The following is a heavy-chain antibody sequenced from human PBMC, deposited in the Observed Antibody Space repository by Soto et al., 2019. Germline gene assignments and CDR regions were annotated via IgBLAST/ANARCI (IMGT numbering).Heavy chain of an antibody. V-gene: IGHV4-59*08. D-gene: IGHD5-12*01. CDR3: ARRGRGYSGYDLDY. CDR2: IYYSGST. CDR1: GGSISSYY. J-gene: IGHJ4*02. Sequence: PSETLSLTCTVSGGSISSYYWSWIRQPPGKGLEWIGYIYYSGSTNYNPSLKSRVTISVDTSKNQFSLKLSSVTAADTAVYYCARRGRGYSGYDLDYWGQGTLVTVSS.